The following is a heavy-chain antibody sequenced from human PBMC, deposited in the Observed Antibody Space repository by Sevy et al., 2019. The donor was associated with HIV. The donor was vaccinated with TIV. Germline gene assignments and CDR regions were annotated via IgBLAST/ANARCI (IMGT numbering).Heavy chain of an antibody. CDR1: GFTFSNYW. D-gene: IGHD2-2*01. CDR3: ARDCSSTSCLWGLDV. CDR2: IKRDGSEK. V-gene: IGHV3-7*03. J-gene: IGHJ6*02. Sequence: GGSLRLSCAASGFTFSNYWMSWVRQAPGKGLEWVANIKRDGSEKYYMASVKGRFTISRDNAKNSLYLQINSLRAEDTAMYYCARDCSSTSCLWGLDVWGRGTTVTVSS.